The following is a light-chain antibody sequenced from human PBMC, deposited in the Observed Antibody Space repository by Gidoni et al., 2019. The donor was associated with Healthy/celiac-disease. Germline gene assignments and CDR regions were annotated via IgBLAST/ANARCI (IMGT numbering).Light chain of an antibody. V-gene: IGKV1-39*01. CDR2: AAS. CDR3: QQSYSTSWT. CDR1: QSISSY. J-gene: IGKJ1*01. Sequence: DIHMTQSPSSLSASVGDRVTITCRASQSISSYLNWYQQKPGKAPKLLIYAASSLQSGVPSRFSGSGSGTDFNLTISSRQPEDFETYYCQQSYSTSWTFGQGTKVEIK.